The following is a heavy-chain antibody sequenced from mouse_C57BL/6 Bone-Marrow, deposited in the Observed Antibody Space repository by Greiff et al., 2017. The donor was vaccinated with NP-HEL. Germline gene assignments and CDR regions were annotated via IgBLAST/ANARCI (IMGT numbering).Heavy chain of an antibody. J-gene: IGHJ1*03. D-gene: IGHD2-4*01. V-gene: IGHV5-16*01. CDR2: INYDGSST. Sequence: EVKLVESEGGLVQPGSSMKLSCTASGFTFSDYYMAWVRQVPEKGLEWVANINYDGSSTYYLDSLKSRFIISRDNAKNILYLQMSSLKSEDTATYDCAREMTMITRYWYFDVWGTGTTVTVSS. CDR1: GFTFSDYY. CDR3: AREMTMITRYWYFDV.